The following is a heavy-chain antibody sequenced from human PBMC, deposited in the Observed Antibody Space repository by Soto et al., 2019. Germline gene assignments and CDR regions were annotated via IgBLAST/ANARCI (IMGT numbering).Heavy chain of an antibody. Sequence: QVQLVQSGAEVKKPGASVKVSCKAYGYTFTNYPIHWVRQAPGQRLEWMGWINAGNGDTKYSQKFQDRVTITRDTSANTAYMEMSSLRSEDTAVYYCTRAPAGDYWGQGTLVTVSS. CDR3: TRAPAGDY. CDR2: INAGNGDT. J-gene: IGHJ4*02. CDR1: GYTFTNYP. V-gene: IGHV1-3*01.